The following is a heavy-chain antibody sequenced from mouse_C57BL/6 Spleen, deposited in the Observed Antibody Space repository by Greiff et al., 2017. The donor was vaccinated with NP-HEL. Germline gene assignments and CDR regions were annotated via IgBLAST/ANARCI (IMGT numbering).Heavy chain of an antibody. Sequence: QVQLKQSGTELVKPGASVKLSCKASGYTFTSYWMHWVKQRPGQGLEWIGNINPSNGGTNYNEKFKSKATLTVDKSSSTAYMQLSSLTSEDSAVYYCARGPITTVAFDYWGQGTTLTVSS. CDR3: ARGPITTVAFDY. V-gene: IGHV1-53*01. CDR2: INPSNGGT. D-gene: IGHD1-1*01. J-gene: IGHJ2*01. CDR1: GYTFTSYW.